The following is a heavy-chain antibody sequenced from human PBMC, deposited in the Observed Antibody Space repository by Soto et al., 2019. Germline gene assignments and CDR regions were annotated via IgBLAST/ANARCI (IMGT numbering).Heavy chain of an antibody. D-gene: IGHD1-1*01. CDR2: MSHSGGT. J-gene: IGHJ3*02. CDR3: ARVERGTATTVVDAFDI. Sequence: QVQLQQWGAGLLKPSVTLSLTCAVYGGFVSSGSYYWSWIRQPPGKGLEWIGEMSHSGGTHFNPSLKSRVTISVDTSKKQFSLKMSSVTAADTALYYCARVERGTATTVVDAFDIWGPGTMVTVSS. CDR1: GGFVSSGSYY. V-gene: IGHV4-34*01.